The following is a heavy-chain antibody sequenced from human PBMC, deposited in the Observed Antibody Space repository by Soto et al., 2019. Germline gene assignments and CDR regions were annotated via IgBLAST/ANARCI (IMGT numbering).Heavy chain of an antibody. CDR2: ISSSSSTI. CDR1: GFTFSSYS. CDR3: ATEGRPRNWFDP. V-gene: IGHV3-48*01. J-gene: IGHJ5*02. Sequence: EVQLVESGGGLVQPGGSLRLSCAASGFTFSSYSMNWVRQAPGKGLEWVSYISSSSSTIYYPDSVKGRFTISRDNAKNSVYLQMNRLRAQDTAVYYCATEGRPRNWFDPCGQGTLVTVSS.